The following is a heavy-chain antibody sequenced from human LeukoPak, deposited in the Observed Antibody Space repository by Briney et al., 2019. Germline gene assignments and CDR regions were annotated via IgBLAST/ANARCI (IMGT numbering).Heavy chain of an antibody. CDR3: ARGDDYGDYGGVDY. CDR1: GFTFSSYW. Sequence: GGSLRLSCAASGFTFSSYWMHWVRQAPGKGLVWVSRVNSDGSSTSYADSVKGRFTISRDNAKNTLYLQMNSLRAEDTAVYYCARGDDYGDYGGVDYWGQGTLVTVSS. J-gene: IGHJ4*02. CDR2: VNSDGSST. V-gene: IGHV3-74*01. D-gene: IGHD4-17*01.